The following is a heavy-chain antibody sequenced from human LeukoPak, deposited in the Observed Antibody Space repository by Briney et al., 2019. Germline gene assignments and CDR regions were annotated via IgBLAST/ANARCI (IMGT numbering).Heavy chain of an antibody. J-gene: IGHJ4*02. CDR2: ISAYNGNT. CDR3: ARGVRSSGWYYYFDY. V-gene: IGHV1-18*01. Sequence: GASVKVSCKASGYTFTSYGISWVRQAPGQGLEWMGWISAYNGNTNYAQELQGRVTMTTDTSTSTAYMELRSLRSDDTAVYYCARGVRSSGWYYYFDYWGQGTLVTVSS. CDR1: GYTFTSYG. D-gene: IGHD6-19*01.